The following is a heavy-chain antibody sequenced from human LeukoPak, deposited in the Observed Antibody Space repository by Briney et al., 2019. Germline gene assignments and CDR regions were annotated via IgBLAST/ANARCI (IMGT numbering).Heavy chain of an antibody. D-gene: IGHD3-3*01. CDR2: INHSGST. V-gene: IGHV4-34*01. Sequence: SETLSLTCAVYGGSFSGYYWSWIRQPPGKGLEGVGEINHSGSTNYNPSLKSRVTISVDTSKNQFSLKVSSVTAADTAVYYCARTYFDFWSGDYYYYMDVWGKGTTVTVSS. CDR1: GGSFSGYY. J-gene: IGHJ6*03. CDR3: ARTYFDFWSGDYYYYMDV.